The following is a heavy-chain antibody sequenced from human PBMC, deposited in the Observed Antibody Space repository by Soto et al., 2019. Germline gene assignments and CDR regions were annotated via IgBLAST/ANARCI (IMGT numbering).Heavy chain of an antibody. CDR1: GGSISSSHW. CDR2: IYHSGST. V-gene: IGHV4-4*02. J-gene: IGHJ6*02. Sequence: PSETLSLTCAVSGGSISSSHWWGWVRQAPGKGLEWIVEIYHSGSTNYNPSLKSRITMSVDKSKNQFSVNLSSVTAADTAVYYCVRDADEAAIVPAPWLVWGRGTMVTVSS. D-gene: IGHD2-21*02. CDR3: VRDADEAAIVPAPWLV.